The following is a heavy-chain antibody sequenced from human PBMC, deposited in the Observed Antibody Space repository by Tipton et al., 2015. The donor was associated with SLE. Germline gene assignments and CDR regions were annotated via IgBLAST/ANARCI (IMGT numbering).Heavy chain of an antibody. CDR3: ARELWGSLDY. Sequence: TLSLTCTVSGASISNYYWGWIRQPPGKGLEWIGYINHSGTTNYNPFLKSRVTISIDTSKNQFSLKLSPVTAADTAVYYCARELWGSLDYWGQGTLLTVSS. J-gene: IGHJ4*02. CDR1: GASISNYY. D-gene: IGHD7-27*01. CDR2: INHSGTT. V-gene: IGHV4-59*01.